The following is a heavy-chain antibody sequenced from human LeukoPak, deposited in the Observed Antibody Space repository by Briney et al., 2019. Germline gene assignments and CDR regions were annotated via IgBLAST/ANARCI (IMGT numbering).Heavy chain of an antibody. D-gene: IGHD3-3*01. CDR1: GFTFSSYS. V-gene: IGHV3-21*01. J-gene: IGHJ4*02. CDR3: AREGITIFGVVTHFDY. CDR2: ISSSSSYI. Sequence: GGSLRLSCAASGFTFSSYSMNWVRQAPGKGLEWVSSISSSSSYIYYADSVKGRFTISRDNAKNSLYLQMNSLRAEDTAVYYCAREGITIFGVVTHFDYWGQGTLVTVSS.